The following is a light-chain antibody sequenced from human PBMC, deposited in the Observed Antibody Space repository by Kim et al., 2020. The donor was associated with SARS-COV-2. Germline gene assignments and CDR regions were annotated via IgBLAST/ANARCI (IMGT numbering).Light chain of an antibody. CDR2: DAS. CDR3: QQYKSLPA. CDR1: EDISIY. J-gene: IGKJ4*01. Sequence: LSASVGDRVTITCQASEDISIYLNWYQQKPGKAPKLLINDASKMETGVPSRFTGSGSGTSFTFTVSSLQPEDIATYYCQQYKSLPAFGGGTKLEI. V-gene: IGKV1-33*01.